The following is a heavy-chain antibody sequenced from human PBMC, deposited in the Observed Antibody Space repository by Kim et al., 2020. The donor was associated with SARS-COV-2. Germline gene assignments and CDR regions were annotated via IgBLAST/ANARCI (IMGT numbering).Heavy chain of an antibody. J-gene: IGHJ6*02. Sequence: ASVKVSCKASGYTFTSYAMHWVRQAPGQRLEWMGWINAGNGNTKYSQKFQGRVTITRDTSASTAYMELSSLRSEDTAVYYCARDPFNYEPYYYYGMDVWGQGTTVTVSS. V-gene: IGHV1-3*01. CDR3: ARDPFNYEPYYYYGMDV. CDR2: INAGNGNT. D-gene: IGHD1-7*01. CDR1: GYTFTSYA.